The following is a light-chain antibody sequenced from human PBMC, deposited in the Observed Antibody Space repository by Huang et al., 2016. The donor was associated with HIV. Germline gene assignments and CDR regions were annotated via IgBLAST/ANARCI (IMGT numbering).Light chain of an antibody. CDR1: QSISSD. CDR3: QQSYSTASS. V-gene: IGKV1-39*01. Sequence: DIQMTQSPSSLSASVGDRVTITCRASQSISSDLNWYQQQPGKAPKLRIYAASSLQSGVPSRFSGRGSGTDFTLTISSLQPEDFATYYCQQSYSTASSFGQGTRLEIK. CDR2: AAS. J-gene: IGKJ5*01.